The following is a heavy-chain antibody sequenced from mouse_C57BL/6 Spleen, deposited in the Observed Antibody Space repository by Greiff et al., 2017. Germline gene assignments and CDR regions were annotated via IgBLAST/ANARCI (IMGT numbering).Heavy chain of an antibody. D-gene: IGHD2-4*01. CDR2: IWSDGST. CDR3: ARHDYDPSYYAMGY. Sequence: VQLVESGPGLVAPSQSLSITCTVSGFSLTSYGVHWVRQPPGKGLEWLVVIWSDGSTTYNSALKSRLSISKDNSKSQVFLKMNSLQTDDTAMYYCARHDYDPSYYAMGYWGQGTSVTVSS. V-gene: IGHV2-6-1*01. CDR1: GFSLTSYG. J-gene: IGHJ4*01.